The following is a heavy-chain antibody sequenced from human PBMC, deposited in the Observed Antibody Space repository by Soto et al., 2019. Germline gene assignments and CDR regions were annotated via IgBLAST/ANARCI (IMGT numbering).Heavy chain of an antibody. J-gene: IGHJ4*02. D-gene: IGHD2-15*01. V-gene: IGHV4-59*08. CDR1: GGSISSYY. CDR3: ARYCSGGSCYSALDY. CDR2: IYYSGST. Sequence: SETLSLTCTVSGGSISSYYWSWIRQPPGKGLEWIGYIYYSGSTNYNPSLKSRVTISVDTSKNQFSLKLSSVTAADTAVYYCARYCSGGSCYSALDYWGQGTLVTFSS.